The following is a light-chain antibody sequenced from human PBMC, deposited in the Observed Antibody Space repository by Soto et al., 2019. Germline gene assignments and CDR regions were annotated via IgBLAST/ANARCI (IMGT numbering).Light chain of an antibody. Sequence: DIQMTQSPSTLSSSVGDIFTITCRASQSISSWLAWYQQKPGKAPTLLIYDASALPRGVPSRFSGSGSGTEFTLTISSLQPDDFATYYCQQYETYSGTFGQGTKVDIK. CDR3: QQYETYSGT. CDR1: QSISSW. V-gene: IGKV1-5*01. J-gene: IGKJ1*01. CDR2: DAS.